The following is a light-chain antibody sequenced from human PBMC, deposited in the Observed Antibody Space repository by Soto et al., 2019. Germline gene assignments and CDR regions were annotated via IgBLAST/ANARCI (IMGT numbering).Light chain of an antibody. CDR1: SSDVGSYNL. V-gene: IGLV2-23*02. J-gene: IGLJ1*01. CDR2: EVS. Sequence: SSPTQPAPPSGSPGQSITIPCPRNSSDVGSYNLVSWYQQHPGKAPKLMIYEVSKRPSGVSNRFPGSKSGNTASLTISGLQAEDEADYYCCSYAGSSTPYVFGTGTKVTVL. CDR3: CSYAGSSTPYV.